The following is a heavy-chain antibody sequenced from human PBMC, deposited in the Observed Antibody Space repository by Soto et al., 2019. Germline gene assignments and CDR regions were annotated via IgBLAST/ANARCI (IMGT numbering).Heavy chain of an antibody. CDR1: GFTFSSYS. V-gene: IGHV3-21*01. D-gene: IGHD2-15*01. Sequence: EVQLVESGGGLVKPGGSLRLSCAASGFTFSSYSMNWVRQAPGKGLEWVSSISSSSTYIYYADSVKGRFSISRDNAKNSLYQQMNSLRAEDTALYYCARTIYCSGSTCYNNWFDPWGQGTLVTVSS. J-gene: IGHJ5*02. CDR3: ARTIYCSGSTCYNNWFDP. CDR2: ISSSSTYI.